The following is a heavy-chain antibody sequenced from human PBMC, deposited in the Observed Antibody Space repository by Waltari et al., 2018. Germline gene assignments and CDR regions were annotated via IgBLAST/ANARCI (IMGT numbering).Heavy chain of an antibody. CDR1: VFPFSSYW. CDR3: ARVKSYRGNEAFDI. J-gene: IGHJ3*02. CDR2: IKQDGSQN. Sequence: EVQLVESGGGLVQPGGSLRLSCAASVFPFSSYWMAWVRQGPGKGLEWVANIKQDGSQNFYVDSVKGRFTISRDNAKNSLFLQMNSLRAEDTAVYYCARVKSYRGNEAFDIWGQGTMVTVSS. V-gene: IGHV3-7*01. D-gene: IGHD3-16*02.